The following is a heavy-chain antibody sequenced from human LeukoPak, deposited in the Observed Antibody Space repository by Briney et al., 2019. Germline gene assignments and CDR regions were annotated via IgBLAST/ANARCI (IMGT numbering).Heavy chain of an antibody. J-gene: IGHJ5*02. CDR1: GFTFSSYA. D-gene: IGHD2-15*01. CDR3: AKDFVGGYCSGGSCYSGHWFGP. V-gene: IGHV3-23*01. Sequence: GGSLRLSCAASGFTFSSYAMSWVRQAPGKGLEWVSAISGSGGSTYYADSVKGRFTISRDNSKNTLYLQMNSLRAEDTAVYYCAKDFVGGYCSGGSCYSGHWFGPWGQGTLVTVSS. CDR2: ISGSGGST.